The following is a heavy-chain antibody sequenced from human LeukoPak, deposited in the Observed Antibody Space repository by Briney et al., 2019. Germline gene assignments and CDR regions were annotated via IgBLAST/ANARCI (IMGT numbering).Heavy chain of an antibody. V-gene: IGHV3-33*06. CDR3: AKDYYDYVWGSSVFDY. CDR2: IWYDGNNK. CDR1: GFTFSSYG. Sequence: GGSLRLSCAASGFTFSSYGMHWVRQAPRKGLEWVAVIWYDGNNKYYADSVKGRFTISRDNSKNTLYMQMNSLRAEDTAVYYCAKDYYDYVWGSSVFDYWGQGTLVTVSS. D-gene: IGHD3-16*01. J-gene: IGHJ4*02.